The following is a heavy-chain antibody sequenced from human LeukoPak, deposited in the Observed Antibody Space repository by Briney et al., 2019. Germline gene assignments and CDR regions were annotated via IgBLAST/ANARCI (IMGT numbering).Heavy chain of an antibody. CDR2: ISSSSSYI. CDR3: ARIGVAGIDDY. Sequence: GGSLRLSCAASGFTFSSYSMNWVRQAPGKGLEWVSSISSSSSYIYYADSVKGRFTISRDNAKNSLYLQMNSLRAEDTAVCYCARIGVAGIDDYWGQGTLVTVSS. V-gene: IGHV3-21*01. J-gene: IGHJ4*02. D-gene: IGHD6-19*01. CDR1: GFTFSSYS.